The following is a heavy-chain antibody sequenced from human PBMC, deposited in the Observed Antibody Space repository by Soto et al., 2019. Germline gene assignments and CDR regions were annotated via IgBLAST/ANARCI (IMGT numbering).Heavy chain of an antibody. J-gene: IGHJ4*02. CDR1: GGSISGYY. CDR3: ARGSAAGTKSPFDY. V-gene: IGHV4-59*01. CDR2: IHYSGST. Sequence: PSETLSLTCTVSGGSISGYYWSWIRQSPGKGLEWIGYIHYSGSTNYNPSLKSRVTISVDTSKNRLSLKLSSVTAADTAVYYCARGSAAGTKSPFDYWGQGTLVTVSS. D-gene: IGHD6-13*01.